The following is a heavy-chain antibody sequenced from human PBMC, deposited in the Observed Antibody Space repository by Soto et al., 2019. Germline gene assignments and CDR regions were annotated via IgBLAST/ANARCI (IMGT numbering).Heavy chain of an antibody. J-gene: IGHJ4*02. D-gene: IGHD6-6*01. Sequence: QVQLQESGPRLVKPSQNLSLTCTVSGGSISSDDYYWTWIRQPPGKGLEWIGYIYYSGSTYYNPSLKSRLTISLDTSKNQFSLKLSSVSAADTAVYYCARDRSNSPDYFDYWGQGTLVTVSS. CDR1: GGSISSDDYY. CDR3: ARDRSNSPDYFDY. CDR2: IYYSGST. V-gene: IGHV4-30-4*01.